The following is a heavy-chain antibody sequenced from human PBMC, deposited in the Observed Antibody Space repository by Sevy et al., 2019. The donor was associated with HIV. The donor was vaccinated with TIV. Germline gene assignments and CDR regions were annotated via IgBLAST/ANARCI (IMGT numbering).Heavy chain of an antibody. Sequence: SETLSLTCTVSGGSISSYYWSWIRQPPGKGLEWIGYIYYSGSTNYNPSLKSRVTISVDTSKNQFSLKLSSVTAADTAVYYCARGASIAAAGRAVRYYYYGMDVWGHGTTVTVSS. CDR1: GGSISSYY. CDR2: IYYSGST. V-gene: IGHV4-59*01. D-gene: IGHD6-13*01. CDR3: ARGASIAAAGRAVRYYYYGMDV. J-gene: IGHJ6*02.